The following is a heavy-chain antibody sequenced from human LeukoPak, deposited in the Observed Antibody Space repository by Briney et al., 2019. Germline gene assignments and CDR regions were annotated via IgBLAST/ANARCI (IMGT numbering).Heavy chain of an antibody. D-gene: IGHD6-13*01. CDR1: GYNFPNYW. Sequence: GESLQISCQGSGYNFPNYWIGWVRQMPGKGLEWMGIIYPGDSETKYSPSFQGLVTISADKSISTAYLQWSSLQASDTAIYYCARHSSSWYSPFDYWGQGTLVTVSS. J-gene: IGHJ4*02. V-gene: IGHV5-51*01. CDR2: IYPGDSET. CDR3: ARHSSSWYSPFDY.